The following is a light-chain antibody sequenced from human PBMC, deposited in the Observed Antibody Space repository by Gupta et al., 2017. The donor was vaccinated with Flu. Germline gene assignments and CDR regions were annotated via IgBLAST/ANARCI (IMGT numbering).Light chain of an antibody. CDR3: SSDTSSSTL. Sequence: SALTQPASVAGSPGPSITIPCTRTSSDVGGYNYVSEYQQHPDKAPKLMIYEVSNRPPGVSNRFSGSKSGNTASLTISGRQAEDEDDYYCSSDTSSSTLFGGGTKLTVL. J-gene: IGLJ3*02. V-gene: IGLV2-14*01. CDR2: EVS. CDR1: SSDVGGYNY.